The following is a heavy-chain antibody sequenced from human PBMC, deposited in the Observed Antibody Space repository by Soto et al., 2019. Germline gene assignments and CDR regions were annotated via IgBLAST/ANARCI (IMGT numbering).Heavy chain of an antibody. J-gene: IGHJ5*02. V-gene: IGHV3-33*01. Sequence: GGSLGLSCAASGFTFSSYGMHWVRQAPGKGLEWVAVIWYDGSNKYYADSVKGRFTISRDNSKNTLYLQMNSLRAEDTTVYYCARDVGGRFDPWGQGTLVTVSS. CDR2: IWYDGSNK. D-gene: IGHD2-15*01. CDR1: GFTFSSYG. CDR3: ARDVGGRFDP.